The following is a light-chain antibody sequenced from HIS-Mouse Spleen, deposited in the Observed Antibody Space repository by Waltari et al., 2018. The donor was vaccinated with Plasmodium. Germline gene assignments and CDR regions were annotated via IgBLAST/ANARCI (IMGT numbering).Light chain of an antibody. Sequence: SSELTQDPAVSVALGQTVRITCQGDSLRSYYASWNQQKPGQAPVLVIYGKNNRPSGIPDRCSGSSSGNTASLTITGAQAEDEADYYCNSRDSSGNHWVFGGGTKLTVL. V-gene: IGLV3-19*01. CDR3: NSRDSSGNHWV. CDR1: SLRSYY. J-gene: IGLJ3*02. CDR2: GKN.